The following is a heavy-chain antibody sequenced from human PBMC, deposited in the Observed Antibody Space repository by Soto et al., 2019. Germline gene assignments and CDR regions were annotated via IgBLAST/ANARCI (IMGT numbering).Heavy chain of an antibody. V-gene: IGHV3-21*01. CDR2: ISSSSSYI. J-gene: IGHJ4*02. Sequence: GGSLRLSCAASGFTFSSYSMNWVRQAPGKGLEWVSSISSSSSYIYYADSVKGRFTISRDNAKNSLYLQRNSLRAEDTAVYYCARDQVGDFGGYWGQGTLVTVSS. CDR3: ARDQVGDFGGY. CDR1: GFTFSSYS. D-gene: IGHD3-10*01.